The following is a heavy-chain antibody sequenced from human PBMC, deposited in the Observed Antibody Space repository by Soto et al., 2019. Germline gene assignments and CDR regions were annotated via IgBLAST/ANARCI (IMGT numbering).Heavy chain of an antibody. V-gene: IGHV1-18*01. Sequence: ASVKVSCKASGYTFTSYGISWVRQAPGQGLEWMGWISAYNGNTNYAQKLQGRVTMTTDTSTSTAYMELRSLRSDDTAVYYCARDRVRHYYDSSGYYGYCGQGTLVTVSS. D-gene: IGHD3-22*01. J-gene: IGHJ4*02. CDR2: ISAYNGNT. CDR1: GYTFTSYG. CDR3: ARDRVRHYYDSSGYYGY.